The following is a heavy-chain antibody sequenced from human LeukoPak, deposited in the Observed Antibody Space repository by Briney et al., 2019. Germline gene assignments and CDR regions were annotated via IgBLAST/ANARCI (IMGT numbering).Heavy chain of an antibody. CDR2: IIPIFGTA. CDR3: ARDEHCSSTSCGPAN. V-gene: IGHV1-69*13. CDR1: GGTFSSYA. Sequence: GASVKVSCKASGGTFSSYAISWVRQAPGQGLEWMGGIIPIFGTANYALKFQGRVTITADESTSTAYMELSSLRSEDTAVYYCARDEHCSSTSCGPANWGQGTLVTVSS. D-gene: IGHD2-2*01. J-gene: IGHJ4*02.